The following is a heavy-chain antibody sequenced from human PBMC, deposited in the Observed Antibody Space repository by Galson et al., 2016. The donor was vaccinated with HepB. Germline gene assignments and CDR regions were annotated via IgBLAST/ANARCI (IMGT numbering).Heavy chain of an antibody. CDR2: IGSAGDT. Sequence: SLRLSCAASGLTFSTYDMHWVRQTAGKVLEWVSTIGSAGDTYYPGSVKGRFTISRENAKNSLFLQMDNLRAGDTAFYYCVREVDGSFDYWGQGTRVTVSS. CDR3: VREVDGSFDY. D-gene: IGHD5-12*01. J-gene: IGHJ4*02. CDR1: GLTFSTYD. V-gene: IGHV3-13*04.